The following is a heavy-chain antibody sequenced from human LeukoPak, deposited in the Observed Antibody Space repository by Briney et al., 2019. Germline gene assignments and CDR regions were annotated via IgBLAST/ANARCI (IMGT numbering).Heavy chain of an antibody. Sequence: ASVKVSCKASGYTFTGYYMHWVRQAPGQGLEWMGWINPNSGGTNYAQKFQGRVTMTRNTSISTAYMELSSLRSEDTAVYYCARGSRKTAMRGLGYWGQGTLVTVSS. J-gene: IGHJ4*02. CDR3: ARGSRKTAMRGLGY. CDR1: GYTFTGYY. CDR2: INPNSGGT. D-gene: IGHD5-18*01. V-gene: IGHV1-2*02.